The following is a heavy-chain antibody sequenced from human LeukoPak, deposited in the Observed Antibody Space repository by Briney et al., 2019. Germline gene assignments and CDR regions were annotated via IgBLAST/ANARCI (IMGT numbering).Heavy chain of an antibody. D-gene: IGHD6-13*01. Sequence: PSETLSLTCTVSGYSISSGYYWGWIRQPPGKGLEWIGSIYHSGNTYYNPFLKSRVTIIVDTSKNPFSLKLSSVTAADAAVYYCARALRYSSSWYDPTFARRWFDPWGQGTLVTVSS. J-gene: IGHJ5*02. CDR3: ARALRYSSSWYDPTFARRWFDP. V-gene: IGHV4-38-2*02. CDR1: GYSISSGYY. CDR2: IYHSGNT.